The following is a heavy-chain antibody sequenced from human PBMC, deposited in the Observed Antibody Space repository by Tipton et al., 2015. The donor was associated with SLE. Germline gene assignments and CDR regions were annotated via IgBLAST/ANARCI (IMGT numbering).Heavy chain of an antibody. D-gene: IGHD4-17*01. J-gene: IGHJ4*02. CDR3: AKDYNYDYPDYN. Sequence: TLSLTCTVSGGSISRGSYYWNWIRQPAGKGLEWIGHIYTTGSTNYNPSLKSRVTISVDTSKNHFSLNLSSVTAADTAVYYCAKDYNYDYPDYNWGQGTLVIVSS. V-gene: IGHV4-61*09. CDR1: GGSISRGSYY. CDR2: IYTTGST.